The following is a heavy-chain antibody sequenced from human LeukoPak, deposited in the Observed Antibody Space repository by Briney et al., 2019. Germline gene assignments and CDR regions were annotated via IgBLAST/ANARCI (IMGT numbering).Heavy chain of an antibody. Sequence: GGSLRLSCAASGFTFSNYAMNWVRQAPGKGLEWVSAISDGAGGRTYYTDSVKGRFTISRDNSKNTLYLQLNSLRAEDTAVYYCAKGDVDTSFDYWGQGTLVTVSS. V-gene: IGHV3-23*01. CDR1: GFTFSNYA. CDR3: AKGDVDTSFDY. CDR2: ISDGAGGRT. D-gene: IGHD5-18*01. J-gene: IGHJ4*02.